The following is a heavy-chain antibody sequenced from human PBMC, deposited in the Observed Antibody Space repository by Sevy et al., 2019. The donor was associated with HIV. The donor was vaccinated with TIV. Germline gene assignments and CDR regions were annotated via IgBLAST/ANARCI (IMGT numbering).Heavy chain of an antibody. CDR1: GGSISSSSYY. CDR2: IYYSGST. CDR3: ALPRGDSSGYYFDY. Sequence: SETLSLTCTVSGGSISSSSYYWGWIRQPPGKGLEWIGSIYYSGSTYYNPSLESRVTISVDTSKNQFSLKLSSVTAADTAVYYCALPRGDSSGYYFDYWGQGTLVTVSS. D-gene: IGHD3-22*01. V-gene: IGHV4-39*01. J-gene: IGHJ4*02.